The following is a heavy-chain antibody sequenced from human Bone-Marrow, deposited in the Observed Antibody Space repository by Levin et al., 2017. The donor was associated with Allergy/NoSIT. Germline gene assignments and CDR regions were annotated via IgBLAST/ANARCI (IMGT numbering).Heavy chain of an antibody. D-gene: IGHD6-19*01. J-gene: IGHJ4*02. CDR1: GFIVSSNY. CDR2: IYSGGNT. V-gene: IGHV3-66*01. Sequence: GGSLRLSCAASGFIVSSNYMTWVRQAPGKGLEWVSVIYSGGNTYYADSVKGRFTISRDNSKNTLYLQMNSLRVEDTAVYYCARDLVAVAGSFPEVCWGQGTLVTVSS. CDR3: ARDLVAVAGSFPEVC.